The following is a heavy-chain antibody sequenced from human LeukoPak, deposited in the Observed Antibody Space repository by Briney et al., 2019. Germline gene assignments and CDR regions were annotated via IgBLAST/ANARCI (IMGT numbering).Heavy chain of an antibody. V-gene: IGHV1-8*03. CDR3: AIVPSPIAAAAPPDY. J-gene: IGHJ4*02. CDR2: MNPNSGNT. Sequence: ASVKVSCKACGYTFTSYDINWVRQATGQGRDWMGGMNPNSGNTGYAQKFQGRVTITRNTYISTVYMELSSQRSEHTARYYCAIVPSPIAAAAPPDYWGQGTLVTVSS. CDR1: GYTFTSYD. D-gene: IGHD6-13*01.